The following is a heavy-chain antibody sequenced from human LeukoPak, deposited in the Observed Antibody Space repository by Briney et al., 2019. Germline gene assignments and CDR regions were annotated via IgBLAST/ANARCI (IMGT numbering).Heavy chain of an antibody. CDR3: AAERFYYGSWSVYYFDY. J-gene: IGHJ4*02. CDR1: GFTFSTSA. Sequence: SVKVSCKSSGFTFSTSAMQWVRQARGQRLEWIGWIAVGSGNTNYAQKFQERVTISWDMSTSTAYIELSSLRSEDTAVYYCAAERFYYGSWSVYYFDYWGQGNLVTVSS. D-gene: IGHD3-10*01. CDR2: IAVGSGNT. V-gene: IGHV1-58*02.